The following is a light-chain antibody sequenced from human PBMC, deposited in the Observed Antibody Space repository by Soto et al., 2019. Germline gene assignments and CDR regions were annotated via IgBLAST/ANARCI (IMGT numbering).Light chain of an antibody. CDR3: QQYSTLPHT. Sequence: SALSPSPGTLSLSPRESTTRSCRASQSVSNSFFAWYQQKPAQPPRLLISGISNRATGIPDRFSGSGSGTDFTLTISRLEPEDFVLYYCQQYSTLPHTFGQGTKLEIK. CDR2: GIS. V-gene: IGKV3-20*01. CDR1: QSVSNSF. J-gene: IGKJ2*01.